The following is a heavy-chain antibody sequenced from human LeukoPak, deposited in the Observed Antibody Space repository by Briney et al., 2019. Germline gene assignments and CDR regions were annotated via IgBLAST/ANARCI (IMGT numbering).Heavy chain of an antibody. Sequence: ASVKVSCKASSYTLTNYGISWVRQAPGQGLEWMGWISAYNGNTNYAQNLQGRVTMTTDTSTNTAYMELRSLRSDDTAVYYCARGQDPGAFDIWGQGTMVTVSS. CDR1: SYTLTNYG. V-gene: IGHV1-18*01. J-gene: IGHJ3*02. CDR2: ISAYNGNT. CDR3: ARGQDPGAFDI.